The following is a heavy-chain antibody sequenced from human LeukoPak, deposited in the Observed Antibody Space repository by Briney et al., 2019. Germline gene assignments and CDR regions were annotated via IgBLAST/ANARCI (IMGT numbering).Heavy chain of an antibody. CDR3: ARGVRYCSSTSCYFFFDY. CDR2: INPNSGGT. D-gene: IGHD2-2*01. V-gene: IGHV1-2*02. Sequence: GASVKVSCKASGYTFTGYYMHWVRQAPGQGLEWMGWINPNSGGTNYAQKFQGRVTMTRDTPISTAYMELSRLRSDDTAVYYCARGVRYCSSTSCYFFFDYWGQGTLVTVSS. J-gene: IGHJ4*02. CDR1: GYTFTGYY.